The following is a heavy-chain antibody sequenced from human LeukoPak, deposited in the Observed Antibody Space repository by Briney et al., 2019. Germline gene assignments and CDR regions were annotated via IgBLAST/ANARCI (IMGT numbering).Heavy chain of an antibody. CDR1: GFTFSSYW. D-gene: IGHD1-26*01. CDR2: IKQDGSEK. J-gene: IGHJ4*02. Sequence: GGSLRLSCAASGFTFSSYWMSWVRQAPGKGLEWVANIKQDGSEKYYVDPVKGRFTISRDNAKNSLYLQMNSLRAEDTAVYYCARFKGQWKLRYWGQGTLVTVSS. V-gene: IGHV3-7*01. CDR3: ARFKGQWKLRY.